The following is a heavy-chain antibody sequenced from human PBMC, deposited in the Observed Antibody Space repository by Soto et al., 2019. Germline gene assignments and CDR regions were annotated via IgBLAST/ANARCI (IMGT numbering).Heavy chain of an antibody. CDR3: VTDYYGSGDRGY. CDR1: GYSFTSYW. Sequence: GESLKISCKGSGYSFTSYWISWVRQMPGKGLEWMGRIDPSDSYTNYSPSFQGHVTISADKSISTAYLQWSSLKASDTAMYYCVTDYYGSGDRGYWGQGTLVTVS. D-gene: IGHD3-10*01. J-gene: IGHJ4*02. CDR2: IDPSDSYT. V-gene: IGHV5-10-1*01.